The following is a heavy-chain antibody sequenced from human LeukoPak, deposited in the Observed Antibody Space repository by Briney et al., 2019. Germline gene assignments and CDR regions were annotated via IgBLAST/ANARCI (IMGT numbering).Heavy chain of an antibody. J-gene: IGHJ4*02. D-gene: IGHD3-22*01. Sequence: GGSLRLSCAVSGFTVSGNYMSWVRQAPGKGLEWVSLIYSGGTTYYADSVKGRFTISRDNAKNTLYLQMNSLRAEDTAVYYCARVTYYYDSSGYLDYWGQGTLVTVSS. CDR1: GFTVSGNY. CDR3: ARVTYYYDSSGYLDY. V-gene: IGHV3-53*01. CDR2: IYSGGTT.